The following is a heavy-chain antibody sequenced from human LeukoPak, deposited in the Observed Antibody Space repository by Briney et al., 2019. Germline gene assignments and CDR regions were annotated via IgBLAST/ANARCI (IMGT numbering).Heavy chain of an antibody. D-gene: IGHD1-26*01. V-gene: IGHV3-74*01. J-gene: IGHJ3*02. CDR3: ARGGSPPEALGDTFDI. CDR1: VFTVRNYW. Sequence: PGGSLSLSCARSVFTVRNYWMHWVREGAGKGLMWVSRISSDGSSARYADSVKGRFTISRDNAKNTLYLHMNSLRAEDTAVYYCARGGSPPEALGDTFDIWGQGTMVTVSS. CDR2: ISSDGSSA.